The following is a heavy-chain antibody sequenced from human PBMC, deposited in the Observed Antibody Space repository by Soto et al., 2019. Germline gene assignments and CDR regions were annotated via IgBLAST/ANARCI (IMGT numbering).Heavy chain of an antibody. D-gene: IGHD6-6*01. CDR2: FDPEDGET. CDR3: ATAGYSSSSHYYYGMDV. CDR1: GYTLTELS. J-gene: IGHJ6*02. Sequence: ASVKVSCKVSGYTLTELSMHWVRQAPGKGLEWMGGFDPEDGETIYAQKFQGRVTMTEDTSTDTAYMELSSLRSEDTAVYYCATAGYSSSSHYYYGMDVWGQGTTVTVSS. V-gene: IGHV1-24*01.